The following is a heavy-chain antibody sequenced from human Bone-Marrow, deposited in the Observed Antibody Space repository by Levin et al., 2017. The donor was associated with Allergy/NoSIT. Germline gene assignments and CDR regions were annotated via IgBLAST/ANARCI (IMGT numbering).Heavy chain of an antibody. CDR1: GGSISSGDYY. J-gene: IGHJ5*02. V-gene: IGHV4-31*03. CDR3: ARGIATAGTWYNWFDP. CDR2: IHDSGST. Sequence: LRLSCTVSGGSISSGDYYWSWIRQRPGKGLEWIGYIHDSGSTHYNPSLKSRLTLSVDTSKNQFSLNLNSVTAADTAVYYCARGIATAGTWYNWFDPWGQGTLVTVSS. D-gene: IGHD6-13*01.